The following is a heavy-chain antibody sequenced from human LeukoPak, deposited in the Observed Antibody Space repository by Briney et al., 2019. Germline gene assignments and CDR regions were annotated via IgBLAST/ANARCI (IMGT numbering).Heavy chain of an antibody. Sequence: GGSLRLSCAAPGFTFSDYYMSWIRQAPGKGLEWVSYISSSGSTIYYADSEKGRFTISRDNAKNSLYLQMNSLRAEDTAVYYCARDQSPTIVVVPAAIPKHDAFDIWGQGTMVTVSS. CDR1: GFTFSDYY. D-gene: IGHD2-2*01. CDR3: ARDQSPTIVVVPAAIPKHDAFDI. V-gene: IGHV3-11*01. J-gene: IGHJ3*02. CDR2: ISSSGSTI.